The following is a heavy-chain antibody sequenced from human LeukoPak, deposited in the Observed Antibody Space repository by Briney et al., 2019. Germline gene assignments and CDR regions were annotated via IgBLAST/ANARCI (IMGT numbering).Heavy chain of an antibody. J-gene: IGHJ3*02. CDR2: ISAYNGNT. D-gene: IGHD5-18*01. CDR1: GYTLTSYG. V-gene: IGHV1-18*01. Sequence: ASVKVCCKAAGYTLTSYGISWVRQAPGQGLEWMGWISAYNGNTNYAQKLQGRVTMTTDTSTSTAYMELRSLRSDDTAVYYCAKVPDTAMALDAFDIWGQGTMVTVSS. CDR3: AKVPDTAMALDAFDI.